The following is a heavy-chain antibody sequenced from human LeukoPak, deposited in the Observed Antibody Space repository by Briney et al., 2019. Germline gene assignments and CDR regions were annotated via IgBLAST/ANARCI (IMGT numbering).Heavy chain of an antibody. Sequence: SETLSLTCAVYGGSFNDYYWNWIRQPPGKGLEWIGEINLRGSTTYNPSLKSRVTISLDESKNQFSLKLSSVTAADTAVYYCARHFYDILTGYFYPQKLVAYFDYWGQGTLVTVSS. CDR3: ARHFYDILTGYFYPQKLVAYFDY. J-gene: IGHJ4*02. D-gene: IGHD3-9*01. V-gene: IGHV4-34*01. CDR2: INLRGST. CDR1: GGSFNDYY.